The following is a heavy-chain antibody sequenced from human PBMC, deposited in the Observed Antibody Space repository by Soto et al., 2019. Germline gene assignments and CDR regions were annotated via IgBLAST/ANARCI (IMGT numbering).Heavy chain of an antibody. CDR3: ARVVGLWLNWFDP. V-gene: IGHV4-34*01. CDR1: GGSFSGYY. Sequence: SATLSLTCAVYGGSFSGYYWSWIRQPPGKGLEWIGEINHSGSTNYNPSLKSRVTISVDTSKNQFSLKLSSVTAADTAVYYCARVVGLWLNWFDPWGQGTLVTVSS. D-gene: IGHD2-21*01. J-gene: IGHJ5*02. CDR2: INHSGST.